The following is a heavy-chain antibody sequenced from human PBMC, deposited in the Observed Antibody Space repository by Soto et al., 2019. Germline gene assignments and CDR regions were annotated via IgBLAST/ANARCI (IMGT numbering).Heavy chain of an antibody. CDR2: INRMDGST. J-gene: IGHJ4*02. Sequence: VQLLESGGGSIQPGGSLRLSCVASGFTFSSFAMSWVRQAPGKGLEWVSSINRMDGSTYYADSVKGRLTISRDNSKNTLYLQMDSLRAEDTAVYYCAKNYDFDNWGQGTLVIVSS. V-gene: IGHV3-23*01. CDR1: GFTFSSFA. D-gene: IGHD3-16*01. CDR3: AKNYDFDN.